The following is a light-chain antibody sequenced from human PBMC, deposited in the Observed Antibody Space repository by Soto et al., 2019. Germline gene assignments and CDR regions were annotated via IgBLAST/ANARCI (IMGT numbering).Light chain of an antibody. V-gene: IGKV3-11*01. CDR1: QNVDTF. CDR2: DAS. CDR3: QQRNKWPLT. Sequence: IVLTQSPGTVSVSPGERVSLSCRASQNVDTFLAWYQQKPGQAPRLLMYDASHRATGIPARFSGSGSGTDFTLTITSLEPEDFAVYYCQQRNKWPLTFGEGTRVEI. J-gene: IGKJ4*01.